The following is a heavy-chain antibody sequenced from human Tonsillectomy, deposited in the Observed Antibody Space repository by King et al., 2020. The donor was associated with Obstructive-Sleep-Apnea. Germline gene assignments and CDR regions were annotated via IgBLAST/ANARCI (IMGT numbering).Heavy chain of an antibody. CDR1: GFTFSDYW. CDR2: IKQDGSEK. Sequence: VQLVESGGGLVQSGGSLRLSCAASGFTFSDYWMTWVRQAPGKGLEWVANIKQDGSEKYYVDSVKGRFTISRDNADNSLSLQMDSLRAEDTAVYYCAKGSDRHDYWGQGTLVTVSS. V-gene: IGHV3-7*01. CDR3: AKGSDRHDY. J-gene: IGHJ4*02.